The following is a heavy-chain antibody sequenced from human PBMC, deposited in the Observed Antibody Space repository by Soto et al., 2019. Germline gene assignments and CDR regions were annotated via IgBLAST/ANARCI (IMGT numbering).Heavy chain of an antibody. D-gene: IGHD6-13*01. CDR3: ARDLNRAAAAPGLYYYYMDV. V-gene: IGHV1-69*04. CDR1: GGTFSSYT. CDR2: IIPILGIA. Sequence: SVKVSCKASGGTFSSYTISWVRQAPGQGLEWMGRIIPILGIANYAQKFQGRVTITADKSTSTAYMELSSLRSEDTAVYYCARDLNRAAAAPGLYYYYMDVWGKGATVPVAS. J-gene: IGHJ6*03.